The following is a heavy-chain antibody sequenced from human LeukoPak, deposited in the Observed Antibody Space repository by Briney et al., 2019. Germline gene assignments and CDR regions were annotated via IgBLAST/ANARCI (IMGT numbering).Heavy chain of an antibody. V-gene: IGHV1-18*01. CDR3: ARAYCSSTSCYGNWFET. CDR2: ISAYNGNT. D-gene: IGHD2-2*01. J-gene: IGHJ5*02. Sequence: GASVKVSFMSSGYTFTRYGIIGVRQAPGQGLEWMGWISAYNGNTNYAQKLQGRVTMTTDTSTSTAYMELRSLRSDDTAVYYCARAYCSSTSCYGNWFETWGQGTLVTVSS. CDR1: GYTFTRYG.